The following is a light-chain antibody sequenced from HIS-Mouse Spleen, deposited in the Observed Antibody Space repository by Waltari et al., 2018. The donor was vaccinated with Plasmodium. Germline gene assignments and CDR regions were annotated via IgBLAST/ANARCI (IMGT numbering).Light chain of an antibody. Sequence: QSVLTQPPSASGTPGQRVTIPCSGRISSLGSNTVHWYPQPPGPAPKLIIYINNQRPSGVPDRFSGSKSGTSASLAISGLQSEDEADYYCAAWDDSLNGVVFAGGTKLTVL. CDR2: INN. V-gene: IGLV1-44*01. CDR3: AAWDDSLNGVV. J-gene: IGLJ2*01. CDR1: ISSLGSNT.